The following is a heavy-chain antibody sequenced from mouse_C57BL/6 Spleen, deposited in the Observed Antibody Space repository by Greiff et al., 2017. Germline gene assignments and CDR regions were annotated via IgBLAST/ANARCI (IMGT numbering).Heavy chain of an antibody. CDR1: GYTFTDYY. D-gene: IGHD2-1*01. J-gene: IGHJ3*01. CDR2: IYPGSGNT. Sequence: QVQLQQSGAELVRPGASVKLSCKASGYTFTDYYINWVKQRPGQGLEWIARIYPGSGNTSYNEKFKGKATLTAEKSSSTAYMQLSSLTSEDSAVYFCARKADYGNWFAYWGQGTLVTVSA. V-gene: IGHV1-76*01. CDR3: ARKADYGNWFAY.